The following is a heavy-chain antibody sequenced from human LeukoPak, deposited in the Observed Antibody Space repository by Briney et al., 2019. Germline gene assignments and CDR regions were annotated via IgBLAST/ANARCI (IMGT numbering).Heavy chain of an antibody. CDR2: IKSKTDGGTT. CDR1: GFTFSDAW. V-gene: IGHV3-15*01. D-gene: IGHD2-8*01. Sequence: PGGSLRLSCAASGFTFSDAWMSWVRRAPGKGLEWVGRIKSKTDGGTTDYATPVKGRFTISRDDSKNTLYLQMNSLKTEDTAVYYCTTSLFTNTDTTPGAFDIWGQGTMVTASS. CDR3: TTSLFTNTDTTPGAFDI. J-gene: IGHJ3*02.